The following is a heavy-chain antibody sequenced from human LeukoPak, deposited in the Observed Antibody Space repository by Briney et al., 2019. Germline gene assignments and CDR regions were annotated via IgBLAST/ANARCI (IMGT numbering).Heavy chain of an antibody. Sequence: SETLSLTCTVSGGSIRSTNYYWSWIRQDPAKGLEWIGYIYHSGSTNYNPSLKSRVTISVDTSKNQFSLKLSSVTAADTAVYYCARRLVGQTFDYWGQGTLVTVSS. CDR1: GGSIRSTNYY. CDR2: IYHSGST. V-gene: IGHV4-61*01. D-gene: IGHD3-10*01. CDR3: ARRLVGQTFDY. J-gene: IGHJ4*02.